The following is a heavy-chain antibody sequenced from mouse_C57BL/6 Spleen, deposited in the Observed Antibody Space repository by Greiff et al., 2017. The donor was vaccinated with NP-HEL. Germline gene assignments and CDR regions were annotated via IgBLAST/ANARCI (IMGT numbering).Heavy chain of an antibody. V-gene: IGHV1-64*01. CDR3: ARQLSLYYFDY. J-gene: IGHJ2*01. CDR2: IHPNSGIT. D-gene: IGHD3-2*02. Sequence: VQLQQPGAELVKPGASVKLSCKASGYTFTSYWMHWVKQRPGQGLEWIGMIHPNSGITNYNEKFKSKATLTVDKSSSTAYMQLSSLTSEDSAVYYCARQLSLYYFDYWGQGTTLTVSS. CDR1: GYTFTSYW.